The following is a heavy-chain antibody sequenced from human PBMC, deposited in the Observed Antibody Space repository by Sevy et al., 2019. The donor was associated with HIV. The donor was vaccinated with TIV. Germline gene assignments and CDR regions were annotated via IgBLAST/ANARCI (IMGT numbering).Heavy chain of an antibody. CDR3: TRWKGLQSIFDY. Sequence: GGSLRLSCTTSGFTFGDYVMNWVRQAPGKGLEWVACLKSKADGGTVDHAASVKGRFTISRDDSKSIAYLQMNDLTTEDTGVYYCTRWKGLQSIFDYWGQGALVTVSS. J-gene: IGHJ4*02. V-gene: IGHV3-49*04. CDR2: LKSKADGGTV. CDR1: GFTFGDYV. D-gene: IGHD1-1*01.